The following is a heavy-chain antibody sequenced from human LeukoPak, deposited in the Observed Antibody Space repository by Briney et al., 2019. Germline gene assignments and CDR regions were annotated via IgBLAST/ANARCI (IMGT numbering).Heavy chain of an antibody. CDR3: ARAGTYSSSPYFDY. CDR1: GGSISSSSYY. D-gene: IGHD6-6*01. CDR2: IYYSGST. J-gene: IGHJ4*02. V-gene: IGHV4-39*01. Sequence: PSETLSLTRTVSGGSISSSSYYWGWIRQPPGKGLEWIGSIYYSGSTYYNPSLKSRVTISVDTSKNQFSLKLSSVTAADTAVYYCARAGTYSSSPYFDYWGQGTLVTVSS.